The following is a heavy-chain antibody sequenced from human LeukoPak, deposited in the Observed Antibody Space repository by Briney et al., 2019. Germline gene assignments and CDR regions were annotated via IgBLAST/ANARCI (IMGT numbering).Heavy chain of an antibody. CDR3: AIDGDGSGRNRGAPNRYYMDV. CDR1: GGSISSSSYY. V-gene: IGHV4-39*01. J-gene: IGHJ6*03. Sequence: PSETLSLTCTVSGGSISSSSYYWGWIRQPPGKGLEWIGSIYYSGSTYYNPSLKSRVTISVDTSKNQFSLKLSSVTAADTAVYYCAIDGDGSGRNRGAPNRYYMDVWGKGTTVTVSS. CDR2: IYYSGST. D-gene: IGHD3-10*01.